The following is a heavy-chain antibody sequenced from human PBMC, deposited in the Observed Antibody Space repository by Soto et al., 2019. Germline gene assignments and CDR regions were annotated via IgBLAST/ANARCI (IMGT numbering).Heavy chain of an antibody. V-gene: IGHV5-51*01. Sequence: PGXXXXISXXASGYTFATYWIGGVRQMPGKGLEWMAIIYPSDSDTRYSPSFPGQVTISADKSISTTYLQWSSLKASDTAMYYCARERATGDSYFEFWGQGTLVTVSS. CDR2: IYPSDSDT. D-gene: IGHD4-17*01. CDR3: ARERATGDSYFEF. CDR1: GYTFATYW. J-gene: IGHJ4*02.